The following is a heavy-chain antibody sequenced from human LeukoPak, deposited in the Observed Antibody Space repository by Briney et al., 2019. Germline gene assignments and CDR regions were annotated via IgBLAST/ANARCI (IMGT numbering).Heavy chain of an antibody. Sequence: ASVKVSCKASGYTFNTFSIAWVRQAPGQGLEWMGWINANNGKTHYAQKFHDRVTMTTDTSTNTAYLELRALKSDDKAMYYCSRDSTFGAVVDFNFWGQGTLVTVSS. J-gene: IGHJ4*02. CDR3: SRDSTFGAVVDFNF. CDR1: GYTFNTFS. D-gene: IGHD3-16*02. CDR2: INANNGKT. V-gene: IGHV1-18*01.